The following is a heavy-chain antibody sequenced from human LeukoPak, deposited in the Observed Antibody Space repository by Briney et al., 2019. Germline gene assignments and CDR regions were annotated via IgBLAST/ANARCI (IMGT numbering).Heavy chain of an antibody. CDR1: GFTFSSYW. Sequence: GGSLRLSCAASGFTFSSYWMHWVRQAPGRGLVWVSRIKSDGSTTTYADSVKGRFTISRDNAKNTLYLQMNSLRAEDTAVYYCARVVDTHFDYWGQGTLVTVSS. V-gene: IGHV3-74*01. J-gene: IGHJ4*02. CDR2: IKSDGSTT. D-gene: IGHD5-18*01. CDR3: ARVVDTHFDY.